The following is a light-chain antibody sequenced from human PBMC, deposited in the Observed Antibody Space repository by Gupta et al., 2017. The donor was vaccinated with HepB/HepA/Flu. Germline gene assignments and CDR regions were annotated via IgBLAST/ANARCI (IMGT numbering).Light chain of an antibody. V-gene: IGKV1-39*01. CDR1: QSISSY. CDR2: AAS. J-gene: IGKJ1*01. CDR3: QQSYSTPS. Sequence: DIQMTQSPSSLSASVGDRVTITCRASQSISSYLNWYQQKPGKAPKLLIYAASSLQSGVPSRFSGSCSGTDFTLTISSLHPEYFATYYCQQSYSTPSFGQGTKVEIK.